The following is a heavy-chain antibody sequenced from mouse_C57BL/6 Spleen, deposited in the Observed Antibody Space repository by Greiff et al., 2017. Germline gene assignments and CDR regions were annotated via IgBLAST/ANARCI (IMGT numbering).Heavy chain of an antibody. J-gene: IGHJ4*01. CDR2: INPSSGYT. CDR3: ARRGRDCHYAMDY. Sequence: VQLQQSGAELAKPGASVKLSCKASGYTFTSYWMHWVKQRPGQGLEWIGYINPSSGYTKYNQKFKDKATLTSDKSSSTAYMQQSSLTYEDSAVYYCARRGRDCHYAMDYWVQGTSVTVSS. CDR1: GYTFTSYW. V-gene: IGHV1-7*01. D-gene: IGHD2-4*01.